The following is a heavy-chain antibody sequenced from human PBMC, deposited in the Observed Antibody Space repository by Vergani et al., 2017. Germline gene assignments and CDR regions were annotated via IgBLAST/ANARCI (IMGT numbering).Heavy chain of an antibody. V-gene: IGHV2-5*01. CDR3: ALVWFGEVFFDY. CDR2: IYWNDDK. D-gene: IGHD3-10*01. CDR1: GLSLSTAGVG. Sequence: QITLKESGPALVKPTQTLTLTCTFSGLSLSTAGVGVGWIRQPPGKALEWLALIYWNDDKRYRPSLKSRLTITTDTSKNHVVLTMTNMDPVDTATYYCALVWFGEVFFDYWGQGTLVTVSS. J-gene: IGHJ4*02.